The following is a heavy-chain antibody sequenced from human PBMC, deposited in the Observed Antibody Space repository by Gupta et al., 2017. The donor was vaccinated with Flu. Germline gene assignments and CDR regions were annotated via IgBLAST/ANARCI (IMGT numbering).Heavy chain of an antibody. J-gene: IGHJ3*02. Sequence: KESGPALVQPTQTLTLTCTFSGFSLSTSGMRVSWIRQPPGKALEWLARIDWDDDKFYSTSLKTRLTISKDTSKNQVVLTMTNMDPVDTATYYCARTGTLYYYDSSGWGAFDIWGQGTMVTASS. V-gene: IGHV2-70*04. CDR2: IDWDDDK. CDR1: GFSLSTSGMR. D-gene: IGHD3-22*01. CDR3: ARTGTLYYYDSSGWGAFDI.